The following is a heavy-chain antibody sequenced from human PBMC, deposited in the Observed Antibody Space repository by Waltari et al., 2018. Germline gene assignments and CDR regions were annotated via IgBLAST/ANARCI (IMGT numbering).Heavy chain of an antibody. CDR3: TRNPPGY. CDR1: EGANW. J-gene: IGHJ4*02. CDR2: INSDGTRI. V-gene: IGHV3-74*01. Sequence: EVQLVESGGGLVQPGGSLRLSCAASEGANWVDWVRQAPGKGLVWVSRINSDGTRIYYADSVRGRFTISRDSAKSTFYLQMTSLRADDTAVYYCTRNPPGYWGQGTLVTVSS.